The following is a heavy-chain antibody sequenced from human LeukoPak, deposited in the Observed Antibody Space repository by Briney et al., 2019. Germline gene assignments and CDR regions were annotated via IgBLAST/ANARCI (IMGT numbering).Heavy chain of an antibody. Sequence: SETLSLTCTVSGGTISSYYWNWIRQPPGKGLEWIGYIYYSGSTNYNPSLKSRVTISVDTSKNQFSLKLSSVTAADTAVYYCARGADSSGYYSIFYFDYWGQGTLVTVSS. D-gene: IGHD3-22*01. CDR1: GGTISSYY. V-gene: IGHV4-59*01. CDR2: IYYSGST. J-gene: IGHJ4*02. CDR3: ARGADSSGYYSIFYFDY.